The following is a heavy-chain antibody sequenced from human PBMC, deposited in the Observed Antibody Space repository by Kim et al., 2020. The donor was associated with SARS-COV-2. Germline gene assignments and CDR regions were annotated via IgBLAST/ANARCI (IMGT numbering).Heavy chain of an antibody. CDR3: TRLTGDIVVVEPATTDYYYGMDV. J-gene: IGHJ6*02. V-gene: IGHV1-2*02. CDR2: INPNNGGT. Sequence: ASVKVSCKASGYSFTGYYMHWVRQAPGQGPEWMGGINPNNGGTNYAQKFQGRVTITTDTSISTGYMELSRLRSDDTAVYYCTRLTGDIVVVEPATTDYYYGMDVWGQGTTVTVSS. CDR1: GYSFTGYY. D-gene: IGHD2-15*01.